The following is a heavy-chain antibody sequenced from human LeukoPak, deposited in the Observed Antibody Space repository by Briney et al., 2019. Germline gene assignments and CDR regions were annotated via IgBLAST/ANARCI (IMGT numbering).Heavy chain of an antibody. Sequence: EASVKVSCKASGYTFTSYDINWVRQATGQGLEWMGWMNPNSGNTGYAQKFQGRVTMTRNTSISTAYMELSSLRSEDTAAYYCARGVQTTVVDFDYWGQGTLVTVSS. CDR1: GYTFTSYD. CDR3: ARGVQTTVVDFDY. V-gene: IGHV1-8*01. D-gene: IGHD4-23*01. CDR2: MNPNSGNT. J-gene: IGHJ4*02.